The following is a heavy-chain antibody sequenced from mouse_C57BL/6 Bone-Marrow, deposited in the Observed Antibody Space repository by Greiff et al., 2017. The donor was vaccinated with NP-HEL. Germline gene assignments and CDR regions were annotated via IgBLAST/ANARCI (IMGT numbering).Heavy chain of an antibody. V-gene: IGHV14-4*01. CDR3: TAYGNYEFAY. J-gene: IGHJ3*01. Sequence: DVQLQESGAELVRPGASVKLSCTASGFNIKDDYMHWVKQRPEQGLEWIGWIDPENGDTEYASKFQGKATITADTSSNTAYLQLSILTSEDTAVYYCTAYGNYEFAYWGQGTLVTVSA. D-gene: IGHD2-1*01. CDR1: GFNIKDDY. CDR2: IDPENGDT.